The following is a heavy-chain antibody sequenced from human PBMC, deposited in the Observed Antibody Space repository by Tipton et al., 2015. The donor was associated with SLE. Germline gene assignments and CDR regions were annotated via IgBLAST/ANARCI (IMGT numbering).Heavy chain of an antibody. CDR1: GFTFGDYA. J-gene: IGHJ3*02. CDR3: ARRNSESGAFVM. V-gene: IGHV3-23*04. D-gene: IGHD3-10*01. CDR2: TSGSGGVT. Sequence: QLVQSGGGWVQPGRSLRLSCAASGFTFGDYAMGWVRQAPGKGLQWISATSGSGGVTHDADSVKGRFTISRDNSKNTLYLQMNSLRAEDTAVYYCARRNSESGAFVMWGQGTLGTVSS.